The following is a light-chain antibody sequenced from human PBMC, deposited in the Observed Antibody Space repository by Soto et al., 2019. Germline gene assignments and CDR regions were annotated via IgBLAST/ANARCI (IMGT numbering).Light chain of an antibody. Sequence: DIQMTQSPSTLSASVGDRVTITCRASQSISSWLAWYQQKPGKAPKLLIYKASSLESGVPSRVSGSGSGTEFTLPISSLQPDDFPTYYCQQYNSYPFTFGPGTKVDIE. CDR2: KAS. J-gene: IGKJ3*01. CDR3: QQYNSYPFT. V-gene: IGKV1-5*03. CDR1: QSISSW.